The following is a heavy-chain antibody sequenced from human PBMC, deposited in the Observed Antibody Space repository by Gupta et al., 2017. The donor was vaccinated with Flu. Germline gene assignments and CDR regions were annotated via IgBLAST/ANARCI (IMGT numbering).Heavy chain of an antibody. CDR1: GGSFSGFY. D-gene: IGHD3-10*01. CDR2: INHSGST. V-gene: IGHV4-34*01. Sequence: QVRLQQWGAGLLKPSETLSLTCAVYGGSFSGFYWSWIRQPPGKGLEWIGEINHSGSTNYNPSLKSRVTISVATSRNQFSLKLSSVTAADTALYYCARGNDYGSGTFHKMYGMDVWGQGTTVTV. J-gene: IGHJ6*02. CDR3: ARGNDYGSGTFHKMYGMDV.